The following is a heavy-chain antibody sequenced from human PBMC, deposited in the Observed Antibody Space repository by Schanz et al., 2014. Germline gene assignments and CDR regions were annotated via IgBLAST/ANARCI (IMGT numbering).Heavy chain of an antibody. CDR2: ISYHGSER. Sequence: QVQLVESGGGVVQPGRSLRLSCAASGFTFSSYAMHWVRQAPGKGLEWVAVISYHGSERYYADSVKGRFTISRDNSKNTLYLQMNSLRVEDTAVYYCAKDDTQVNGMDVWGQGTTVTVSS. J-gene: IGHJ6*02. CDR3: AKDDTQVNGMDV. CDR1: GFTFSSYA. V-gene: IGHV3-30*04.